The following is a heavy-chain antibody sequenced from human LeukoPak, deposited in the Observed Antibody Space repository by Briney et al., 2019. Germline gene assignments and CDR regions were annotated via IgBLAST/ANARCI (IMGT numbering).Heavy chain of an antibody. V-gene: IGHV3-23*01. CDR1: GFTFNSFA. D-gene: IGHD3-16*01. CDR2: ISGSGIGT. J-gene: IGHJ4*02. Sequence: GGSLRLSCAASGFTFNSFAMSWVRQAPGKGLEWVSGISGSGIGTHYADSVKGRFTISRDNSKNTLYLQMASLRAEDTAVYYCATDWAWGGFDYWGQGVLVTVSS. CDR3: ATDWAWGGFDY.